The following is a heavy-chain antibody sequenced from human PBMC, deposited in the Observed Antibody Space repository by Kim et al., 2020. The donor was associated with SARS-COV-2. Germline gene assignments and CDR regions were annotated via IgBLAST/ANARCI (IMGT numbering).Heavy chain of an antibody. CDR3: ARAVDTAMVPYWKGDGMDV. Sequence: GGSLRLSCAASGFTFSDYYMSWIRQAPGKGLEWVSYISSSGSTIYYADSVKGRFTISRDNAKNSLYLQMNSLRAEDTAVYYCARAVDTAMVPYWKGDGMDVWGQGTTVTVSS. J-gene: IGHJ6*02. D-gene: IGHD5-18*01. V-gene: IGHV3-11*04. CDR2: ISSSGSTI. CDR1: GFTFSDYY.